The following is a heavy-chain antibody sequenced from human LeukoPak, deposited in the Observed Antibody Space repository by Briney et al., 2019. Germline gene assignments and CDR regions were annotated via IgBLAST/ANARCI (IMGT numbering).Heavy chain of an antibody. CDR2: IYYSGST. J-gene: IGHJ4*02. V-gene: IGHV4-39*01. CDR1: GGSISSSSYY. D-gene: IGHD2-2*01. CDR3: ARHQGVVPAAIPYYFDY. Sequence: SETLSLTCTVSGGSISSSSYYWGWIRQPPGKGLEWIGSIYYSGSTYYNPSLKSRVTISVDTSKNQFTLKLSSVTAADTAVYYCARHQGVVPAAIPYYFDYWGQGTLVTVSS.